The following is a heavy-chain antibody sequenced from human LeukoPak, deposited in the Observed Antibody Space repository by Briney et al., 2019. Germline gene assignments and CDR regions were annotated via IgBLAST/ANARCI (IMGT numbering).Heavy chain of an antibody. Sequence: SETLSLTCTVSGGSISSYYWSWIRQPPGKGLEWIGYIYYSGSTNYNLSLKSRVTISVDTSKNQFSLKLTSVTAADTAVYYCARPGGASVIVGFLHAFDIWGQGTMVTVSS. CDR3: ARPGGASVIVGFLHAFDI. CDR2: IYYSGST. J-gene: IGHJ3*02. V-gene: IGHV4-59*08. CDR1: GGSISSYY. D-gene: IGHD3-22*01.